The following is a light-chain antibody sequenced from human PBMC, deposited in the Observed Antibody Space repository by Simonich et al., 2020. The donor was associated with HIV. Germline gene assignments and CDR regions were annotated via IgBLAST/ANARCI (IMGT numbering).Light chain of an antibody. CDR1: ALPKKY. Sequence: SYELTQPPSVSVSPGQTARITCSGGALPKKYAYWYQQKSGQAPGVVIYEDSKRPPGIPERFSGSSSGTMATLTISGAQVEDEADYYCYSTDSSGNHRGVFGGGTKLTVL. J-gene: IGLJ3*02. CDR3: YSTDSSGNHRGV. CDR2: EDS. V-gene: IGLV3-10*01.